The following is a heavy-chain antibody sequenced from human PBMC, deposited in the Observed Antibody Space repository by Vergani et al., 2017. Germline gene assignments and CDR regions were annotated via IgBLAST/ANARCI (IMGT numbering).Heavy chain of an antibody. CDR2: IIPIFGTA. D-gene: IGHD3-10*01. Sequence: QVQLVHSGAEVKKPGSSVKVSCKASGGTFSSYAISWVRQAPGQGLEWMGRIIPIFGTANYAQKFQGRVTITADESTSTAYMELSSLRSEDTAVYYCARGGSSGSGSYSPYYYYGMDVWGQGTTVTVSS. CDR1: GGTFSSYA. CDR3: ARGGSSGSGSYSPYYYYGMDV. V-gene: IGHV1-69*18. J-gene: IGHJ6*02.